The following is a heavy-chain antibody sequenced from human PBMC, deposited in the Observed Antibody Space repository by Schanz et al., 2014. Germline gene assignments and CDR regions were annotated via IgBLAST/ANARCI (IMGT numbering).Heavy chain of an antibody. CDR2: IYSSGST. V-gene: IGHV3-53*04. J-gene: IGHJ3*02. D-gene: IGHD1-1*01. CDR3: ARDRWDWNNAFDI. Sequence: DVQLVDSGGGLVQPGGSLRLSCAASGFTVSNSYIHWVRQAPGKGLEWVSTIYSSGSTYYADSVRGRFTISRDNSMNTVYLQMNSLRSDDAAVYYCARDRWDWNNAFDIWGRGTMVTVSS. CDR1: GFTVSNSY.